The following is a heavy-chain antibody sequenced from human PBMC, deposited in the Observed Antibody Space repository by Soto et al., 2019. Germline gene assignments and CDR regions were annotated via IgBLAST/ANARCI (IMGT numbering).Heavy chain of an antibody. CDR2: IYWDDDK. CDR1: GFSLSTSGVA. J-gene: IGHJ2*01. Sequence: SGPTLVNPTQTLTLTCTFSGFSLSTSGVAVGWIRQPPGKALEWLALIYWDDDKRYSPSLKSRLTITKDTSKNQVVLTMTNMEPVDTATYFCSHIPHFEYFDVWGRGTLVTVSS. D-gene: IGHD3-3*02. CDR3: SHIPHFEYFDV. V-gene: IGHV2-5*02.